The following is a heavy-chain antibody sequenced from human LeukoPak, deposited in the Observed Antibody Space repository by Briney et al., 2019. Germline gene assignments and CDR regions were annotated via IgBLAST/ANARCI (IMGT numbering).Heavy chain of an antibody. D-gene: IGHD2-2*01. CDR2: ISAYNGNT. J-gene: IGHJ4*02. Sequence: ASVKVSCKASGYTFTSYGISWVRQAPGQGLEWMGWISAYNGNTNYAQKLQGGVTMTTDTSTSTAYVELRSLRSDDTAVYYCARVVVPAAMPDYFDYWGQGTLVTVSS. V-gene: IGHV1-18*01. CDR3: ARVVVPAAMPDYFDY. CDR1: GYTFTSYG.